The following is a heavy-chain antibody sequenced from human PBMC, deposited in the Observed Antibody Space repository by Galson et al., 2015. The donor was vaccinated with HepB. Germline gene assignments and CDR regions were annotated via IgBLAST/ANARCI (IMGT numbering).Heavy chain of an antibody. CDR2: IKQDGSEK. Sequence: SLRLSCAASGFTFSSHWMSWVRQAPGKGLECVANIKQDGSEKYYEDSVKGRFTISRDDAKNSLYLQVSSLRDEDTAVYYCARGFSSRGWFDYWGQGTLVTVSS. CDR3: ARGFSSRGWFDY. V-gene: IGHV3-7*01. CDR1: GFTFSSHW. D-gene: IGHD6-13*01. J-gene: IGHJ5*01.